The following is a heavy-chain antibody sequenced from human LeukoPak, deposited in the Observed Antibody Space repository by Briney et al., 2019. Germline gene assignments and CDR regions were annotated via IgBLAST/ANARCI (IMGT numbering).Heavy chain of an antibody. CDR3: AKDLGRYRNNYFDY. V-gene: IGHV3-30*18. CDR2: ISYDGSNK. CDR1: GFTFSSYG. Sequence: GGSLRLPCAASGFTFSSYGMHWVRQAPGKGLEWVAVISYDGSNKYYADPVKGRFTISRDDSKNTLYLQMNSLRAEDTVVYYCAKDLGRYRNNYFDYWGQGTLVTVSS. D-gene: IGHD1-26*01. J-gene: IGHJ4*02.